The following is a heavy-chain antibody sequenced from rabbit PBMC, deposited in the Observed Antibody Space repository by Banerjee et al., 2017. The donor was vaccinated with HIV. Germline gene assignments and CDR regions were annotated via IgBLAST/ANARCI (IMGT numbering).Heavy chain of an antibody. D-gene: IGHD4-1*01. V-gene: IGHV1S45*01. CDR2: IYIGSRSSA. CDR1: GFDFSSNA. J-gene: IGHJ4*01. CDR3: ARDSAGREDFNL. Sequence: QEQLEESGGDLVQPEGSLTLTCTASGFDFSSNAMCWVRQAPGKGLEWIGCIYIGSRSSAWYANWVNGRFTISKTSSTTVTLQLTSLTAADTATYFCARDSAGREDFNLWGPGTLVTVS.